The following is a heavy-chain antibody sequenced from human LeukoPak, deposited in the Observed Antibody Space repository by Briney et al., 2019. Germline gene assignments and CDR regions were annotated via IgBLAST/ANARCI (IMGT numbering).Heavy chain of an antibody. J-gene: IGHJ4*02. CDR3: ARGTYYYGSGSYYDY. V-gene: IGHV1-18*04. CDR2: ISAYNGNT. D-gene: IGHD3-10*01. CDR1: GYTFTSYG. Sequence: GASVKVSCKASGYTFTSYGISWVRQAPGQGLEWMGWISAYNGNTNYAQKLQGRVTMTTDTSTSTAYMELSSLRSEDTAVYYCARGTYYYGSGSYYDYWGQGTLVTVSS.